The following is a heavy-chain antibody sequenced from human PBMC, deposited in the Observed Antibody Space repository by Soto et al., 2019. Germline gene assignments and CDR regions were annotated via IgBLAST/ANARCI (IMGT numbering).Heavy chain of an antibody. CDR1: DGSVSSGNFY. Sequence: SETLSLTCTVSDGSVSSGNFYWSWIRQPPGKGLEWIGYFYYTGSTNYNPSLKSRVTISVDTSRNQFSLKLSSVTAADTAVYYCARAIHDYDSSGYLSFDNWGQGTLVTVS. CDR2: FYYTGST. J-gene: IGHJ4*02. V-gene: IGHV4-61*01. D-gene: IGHD3-22*01. CDR3: ARAIHDYDSSGYLSFDN.